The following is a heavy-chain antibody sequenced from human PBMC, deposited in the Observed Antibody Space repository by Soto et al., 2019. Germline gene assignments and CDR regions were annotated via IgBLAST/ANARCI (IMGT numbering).Heavy chain of an antibody. V-gene: IGHV3-23*01. CDR3: AKSSSSSYYYYYGMDV. Sequence: EVQLLESGGGLVQPGGSLRLSCAASGFTFSSYAMSWVRQAPGKGLEWVSAISGSGGSTYYADSVKGRFTISRDNSKNTLYLQMNSLRGEDTAVYYCAKSSSSSYYYYYGMDVWGQGTTVTVSS. D-gene: IGHD6-6*01. CDR2: ISGSGGST. J-gene: IGHJ6*02. CDR1: GFTFSSYA.